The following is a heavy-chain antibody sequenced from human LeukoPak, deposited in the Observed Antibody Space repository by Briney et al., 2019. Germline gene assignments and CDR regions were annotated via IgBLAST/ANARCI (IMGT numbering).Heavy chain of an antibody. CDR3: AKDVGSWGGHFDC. D-gene: IGHD6-13*01. CDR2: ISSDGNNK. J-gene: IGHJ4*02. Sequence: PGGPLRLSCANSGFIFRSYVMYWVRKAPGKGLEWVAVISSDGNNKFCADSVKGRFTVSRDESKNTLYLQINSLRADDTAIYFCAKDVGSWGGHFDCWGQGTLVTVSS. CDR1: GFIFRSYV. V-gene: IGHV3-30-3*02.